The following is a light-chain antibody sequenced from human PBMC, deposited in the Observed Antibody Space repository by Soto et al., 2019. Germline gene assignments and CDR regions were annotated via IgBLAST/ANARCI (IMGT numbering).Light chain of an antibody. J-gene: IGKJ4*01. Sequence: DIQLTQSPSVLSVSVGDRVTITCRASQGISSYLAWYQQKPGKAPKLLIYAASILQSGVPSSFSGSGSGTEFTLTISSLQPEDFATYYCQQLNSYPLTFDGGTKVEIK. CDR3: QQLNSYPLT. CDR1: QGISSY. CDR2: AAS. V-gene: IGKV1-9*01.